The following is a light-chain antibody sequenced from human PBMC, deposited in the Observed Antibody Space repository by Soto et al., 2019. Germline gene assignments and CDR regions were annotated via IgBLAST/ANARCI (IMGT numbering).Light chain of an antibody. V-gene: IGLV3-1*01. CDR3: QAWDSNTVI. Sequence: SYELTQPPSVSVSPGQTASITCSGDRLGQKYACWYQHKPGQSPVLVIYEDNKRPSGIPERISGSNSGNTATLTISGTQAMDEADYYCQAWDSNTVIFGGGTKVTVL. CDR2: EDN. CDR1: RLGQKY. J-gene: IGLJ2*01.